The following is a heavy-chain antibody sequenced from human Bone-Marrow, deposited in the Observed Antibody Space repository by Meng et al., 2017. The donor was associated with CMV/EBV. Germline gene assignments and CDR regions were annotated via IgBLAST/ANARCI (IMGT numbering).Heavy chain of an antibody. J-gene: IGHJ6*01. D-gene: IGHD3-3*01. V-gene: IGHV4-34*01. CDR2: INHSGST. CDR1: GGSFSGYY. CDR3: ARVTYYDFLSGYYIYYYYGMDV. Sequence: SETLSLTCAVYGGSFSGYYWSWIRQPPGKGLEWIGEINHSGSTNYNPSLKSRVTISVDTSKNQFSLKLSSVTAADTAVYYCARVTYYDFLSGYYIYYYYGMDVWGQRTTVTVSS.